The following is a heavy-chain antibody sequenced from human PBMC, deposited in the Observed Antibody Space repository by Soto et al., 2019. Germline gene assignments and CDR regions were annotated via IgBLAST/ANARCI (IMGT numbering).Heavy chain of an antibody. CDR2: IDPSDSYT. V-gene: IGHV5-10-1*01. CDR1: GYSFTSYW. J-gene: IGHJ4*02. D-gene: IGHD3-10*01. CDR3: ASPAYYYGSGSPTFDY. Sequence: PGESLKISCKGSGYSFTSYWISWVRQMPGKGLEWMGRIDPSDSYTNYSPSFQGHVTFSADKSISTAYLQWSSLKASDTAMYYCASPAYYYGSGSPTFDYWGQGTLVTVSS.